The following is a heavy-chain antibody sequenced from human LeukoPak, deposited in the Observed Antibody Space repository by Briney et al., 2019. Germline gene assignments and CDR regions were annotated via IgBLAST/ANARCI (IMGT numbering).Heavy chain of an antibody. CDR1: GFTFSNYE. CDR3: RSTTYYYGMDV. CDR2: ISGSGDST. Sequence: GGSLRLSCAASGFTFSNYEMNWVRQAPGKGLEWVSAISGSGDSTNYADSVKGRFTISRDNSKNTLYLQMNSLRAEDTAVYYCRSTTYYYGMDVWGQGTTVTVSS. J-gene: IGHJ6*02. D-gene: IGHD2/OR15-2a*01. V-gene: IGHV3-23*01.